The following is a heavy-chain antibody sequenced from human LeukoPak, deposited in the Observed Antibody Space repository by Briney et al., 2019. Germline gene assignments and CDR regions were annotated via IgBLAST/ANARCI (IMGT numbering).Heavy chain of an antibody. J-gene: IGHJ4*02. D-gene: IGHD4/OR15-4a*01. CDR2: IYTSGST. CDR3: ARQQLKTMASFDY. V-gene: IGHV4-4*07. Sequence: PSETLSLTCTVSGGSISSYYWSWIRRPAGKGLEWIGRIYTSGSTNYNPSLKSRVTMSVDTSKNQFSLKLSSVTAADTAVYYCARQQLKTMASFDYWGQGTLVTVSS. CDR1: GGSISSYY.